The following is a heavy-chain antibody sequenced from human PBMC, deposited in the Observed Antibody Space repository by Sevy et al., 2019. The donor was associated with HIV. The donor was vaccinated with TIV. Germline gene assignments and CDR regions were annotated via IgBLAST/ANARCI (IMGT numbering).Heavy chain of an antibody. J-gene: IGHJ4*02. CDR1: GFSFSDYR. CDR2: ISYDGRNNK. CDR3: ARDRGEILSSAFDY. Sequence: GGSLRLYCAASGFSFSDYRMHWVRQAPGKGLEWVAVISYDGRNNKYNADSVKGRFTISRDNSKNTLYLQMNSLRAEDTAIYYCARDRGEILSSAFDYWGQGTLVTVSS. V-gene: IGHV3-30*03. D-gene: IGHD3-16*01.